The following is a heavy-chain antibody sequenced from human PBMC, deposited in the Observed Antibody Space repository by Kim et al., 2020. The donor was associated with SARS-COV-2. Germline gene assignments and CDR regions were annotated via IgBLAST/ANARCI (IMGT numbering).Heavy chain of an antibody. D-gene: IGHD5-18*01. CDR3: AKGGLGVYSYGFWYYFDY. CDR2: ISGSGGST. V-gene: IGHV3-23*01. J-gene: IGHJ4*02. CDR1: GFTFSSYA. Sequence: GGSLRLSCAASGFTFSSYAMSWVRQAPGKGLECVSAISGSGGSTYYADSVKGRFTISRDNSKNTLYLQMNSLRAEDTAVYYCAKGGLGVYSYGFWYYFDYWGQGTLVTVSS.